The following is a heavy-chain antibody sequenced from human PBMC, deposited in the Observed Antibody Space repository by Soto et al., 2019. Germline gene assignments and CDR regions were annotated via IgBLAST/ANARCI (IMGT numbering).Heavy chain of an antibody. CDR1: GGSISSYY. J-gene: IGHJ5*02. CDR2: IYYSGST. D-gene: IGHD3-10*01. CDR3: ARGSVVRWFDP. V-gene: IGHV4-59*01. Sequence: QVQLQESGPGLVKPSETLSLTCTVSGGSISSYYWSWIRQPPGKGLEWIGYIYYSGSTNYNPSLKGRVTLSVDTSKNQFSLKLSSVTAADTAVYYCARGSVVRWFDPWGQGTLVTVSS.